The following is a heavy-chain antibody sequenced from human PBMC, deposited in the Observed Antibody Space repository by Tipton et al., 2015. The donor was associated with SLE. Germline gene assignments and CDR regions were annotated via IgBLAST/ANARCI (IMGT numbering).Heavy chain of an antibody. CDR2: INHSGST. CDR3: TTDPGVDTAMVLGMDV. Sequence: TLSLTCAVYGGSFSGYYWSWIRQPPGKGLEWIGEINHSGSTNYNPSLKSRVTISVDTSKNQFSLKLSSVTAADTAVYYCTTDPGVDTAMVLGMDVWGQGTTVTVSS. V-gene: IGHV4-34*01. CDR1: GGSFSGYY. J-gene: IGHJ6*02. D-gene: IGHD5-18*01.